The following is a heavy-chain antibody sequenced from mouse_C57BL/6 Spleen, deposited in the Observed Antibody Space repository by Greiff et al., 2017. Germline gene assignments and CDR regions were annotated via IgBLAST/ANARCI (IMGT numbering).Heavy chain of an antibody. V-gene: IGHV1-61*01. J-gene: IGHJ2*01. CDR3: ARGAIKRYFDY. Sequence: QVHVKQPGAELVRPGSSVKLSCKASGYTFTSYWMDWVKQRPGQGLEWIGNIYPSDSETHYNQKFKDKATLTVDKSSSTAYMQLSSLTSEDSAVYCCARGAIKRYFDYWGQGTTLTVSS. CDR2: IYPSDSET. CDR1: GYTFTSYW. D-gene: IGHD2-4*01.